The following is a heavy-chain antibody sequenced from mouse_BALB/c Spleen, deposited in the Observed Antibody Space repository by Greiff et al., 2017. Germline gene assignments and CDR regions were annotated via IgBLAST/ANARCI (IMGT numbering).Heavy chain of an antibody. J-gene: IGHJ2*01. Sequence: QVQLKESGPGLVAPSQSLSITCTVSGFSLTSYGVHWVRQPPGKGLEWLGVIWAGGSTNYNSALMSRLSISKDNSKSQVFLKMNSLQTDDTAMYYCAHGNSYYFDYWGQGTTLTVSS. D-gene: IGHD2-1*01. CDR2: IWAGGST. V-gene: IGHV2-9*02. CDR1: GFSLTSYG. CDR3: AHGNSYYFDY.